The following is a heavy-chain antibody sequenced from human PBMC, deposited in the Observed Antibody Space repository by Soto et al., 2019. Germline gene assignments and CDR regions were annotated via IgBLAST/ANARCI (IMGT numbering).Heavy chain of an antibody. V-gene: IGHV3-30-3*01. Sequence: QVPLVESGGGVVQPGRSLRLSCAASGFTFSSYAMHWVRQAPGKGLEWVAVISYDGSNKYYADSVKGRFTISRDNSKDTLYLQMNSLRAEDTAVYSCAREGRYCTNGVCYNSYSGMDVWGQGTTVTVSS. D-gene: IGHD2-8*01. J-gene: IGHJ6*02. CDR2: ISYDGSNK. CDR3: AREGRYCTNGVCYNSYSGMDV. CDR1: GFTFSSYA.